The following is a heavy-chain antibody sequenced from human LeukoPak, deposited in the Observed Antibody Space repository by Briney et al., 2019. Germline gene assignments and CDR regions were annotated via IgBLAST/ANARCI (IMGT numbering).Heavy chain of an antibody. CDR1: GGSIIGYY. CDR3: ARYGLAYTYDF. D-gene: IGHD3-16*01. V-gene: IGHV4-59*01. Sequence: SETLSLTCSVSGGSIIGYYWSWIRQPPGKGLEWIGYIYYSGSTNYNPSLKSRVTMSVDTSKDQFSLKLSSVTAADKAVYYCARYGLAYTYDFWGQGTLVTVSS. CDR2: IYYSGST. J-gene: IGHJ4*02.